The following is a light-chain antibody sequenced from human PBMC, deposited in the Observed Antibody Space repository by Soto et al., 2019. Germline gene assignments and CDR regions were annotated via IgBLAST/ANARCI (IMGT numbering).Light chain of an antibody. V-gene: IGKV1-13*02. CDR3: QQFNTYPG. J-gene: IGKJ4*01. Sequence: AIQLTQSPSSLSASVGDRVTIPCRASQAISSALAWYQQKPGKAPKLLIYDASSLASGVPSRFTGSGSGTDVTLTISGLQPEDFATYYCQQFNTYPGFGGGTKVEIK. CDR2: DAS. CDR1: QAISSA.